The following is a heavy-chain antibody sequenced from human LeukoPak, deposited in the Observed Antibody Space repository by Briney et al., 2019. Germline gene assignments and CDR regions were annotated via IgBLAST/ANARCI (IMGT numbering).Heavy chain of an antibody. V-gene: IGHV3-23*01. CDR3: ATFTADAPFDY. J-gene: IGHJ4*02. CDR2: ISGSGGST. Sequence: GTLSLTCAVSGGSISSSNWWSWVRQPPGKGLEWVSAISGSGGSTYYADSVKGRFTISRDNSKNTLYLQMNSLRAEDTAVYYCATFTADAPFDYWGQGTLVTVSS. CDR1: GGSISSSN. D-gene: IGHD5-18*01.